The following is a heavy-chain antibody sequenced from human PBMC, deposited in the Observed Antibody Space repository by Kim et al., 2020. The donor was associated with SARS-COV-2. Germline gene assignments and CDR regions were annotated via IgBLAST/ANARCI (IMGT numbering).Heavy chain of an antibody. J-gene: IGHJ6*02. CDR1: GFTFTSYA. V-gene: IGHV3-30*04. CDR3: ARRMGSYYYGMDV. D-gene: IGHD3-10*01. Sequence: GGSLRLSCAASGFTFTSYAIHWVRQAPGKGLEWVAVISYDGSDKYYADSVKGRFTISRDNSKNTLYLQMNSLRAEDTAVYYCARRMGSYYYGMDVWGQGT. CDR2: ISYDGSDK.